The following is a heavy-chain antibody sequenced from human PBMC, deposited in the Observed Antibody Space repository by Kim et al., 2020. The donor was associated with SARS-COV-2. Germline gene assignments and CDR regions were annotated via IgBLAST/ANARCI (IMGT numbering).Heavy chain of an antibody. J-gene: IGHJ2*01. CDR1: GFMFGGYA. CDR3: TRNDWYLAL. Sequence: GGSLRLSCTASGFMFGGYATSWFRQAPGKGLEWLGYIRSEANGGTIVYAESVKGRFTFPRDDYKNIAYLQMSSLKTEDTAVYYCTRNDWYLALWGRGPLVTVSS. V-gene: IGHV3-49*03. CDR2: IRSEANGGTI.